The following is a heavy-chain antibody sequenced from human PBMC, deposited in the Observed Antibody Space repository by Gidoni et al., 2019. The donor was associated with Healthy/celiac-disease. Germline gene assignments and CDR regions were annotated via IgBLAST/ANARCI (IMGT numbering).Heavy chain of an antibody. CDR2: IRYDGSNK. Sequence: QVQLVESGGGVVQPGGSLRLSCAASGFTFSSYGMHWVRQAPGKGLEWLAFIRYDGSNKYYADSVKGRFTISRDNSKNTLYLQMNSLRAEDTAVYYCAKGGSGSWVYYYYMDVWGKGTTVTVSS. CDR1: GFTFSSYG. V-gene: IGHV3-30*02. D-gene: IGHD3-10*01. J-gene: IGHJ6*03. CDR3: AKGGSGSWVYYYYMDV.